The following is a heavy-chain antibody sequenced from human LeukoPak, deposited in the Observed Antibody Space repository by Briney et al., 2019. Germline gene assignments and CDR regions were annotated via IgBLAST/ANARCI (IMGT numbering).Heavy chain of an antibody. V-gene: IGHV4-39*07. Sequence: SETLSLTCTVSGGSISRSSYYWGWIRQPPGKGLEWIGSIYYSGSTYYNPSLKSRVTISVDTSKNQFSLKLSSVTAADTAVYYCARVTDDIFGFDYWGQGTLVTVSS. CDR2: IYYSGST. CDR1: GGSISRSSYY. CDR3: ARVTDDIFGFDY. D-gene: IGHD3-9*01. J-gene: IGHJ4*02.